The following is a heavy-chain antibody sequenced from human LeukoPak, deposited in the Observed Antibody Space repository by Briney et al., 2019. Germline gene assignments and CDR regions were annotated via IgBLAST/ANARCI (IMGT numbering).Heavy chain of an antibody. D-gene: IGHD2-21*01. CDR1: GFTFSTYA. V-gene: IGHV3-23*01. CDR3: VRDARLVNIDAFDV. J-gene: IGHJ3*01. Sequence: GGSLRLSCAASGFTFSTYAMSWVRQAPGKGLEWVSGISGSGGSTYYADSVKGRFTISRDNAKNSLSLQMNSLRAEDTAVYYCVRDARLVNIDAFDVWGRGTKVTVSS. CDR2: ISGSGGST.